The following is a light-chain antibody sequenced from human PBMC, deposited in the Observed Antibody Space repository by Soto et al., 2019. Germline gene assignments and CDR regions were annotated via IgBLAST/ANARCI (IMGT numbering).Light chain of an antibody. CDR3: QSYDNSLSGDV. J-gene: IGLJ1*01. Sequence: QSVLTQAPSVSGAPGQRVTISCTGSSSNIGAGYDVHWYQQLPGTAPKLLIYGNINRPSGVPDRFSGSTSGTSASLAITGLQAEDEADYYCQSYDNSLSGDVFGTGTKLTVL. V-gene: IGLV1-40*01. CDR2: GNI. CDR1: SSNIGAGYD.